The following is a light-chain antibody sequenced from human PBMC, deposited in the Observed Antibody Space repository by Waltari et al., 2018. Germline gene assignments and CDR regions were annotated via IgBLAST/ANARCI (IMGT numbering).Light chain of an antibody. CDR1: RTAIGAYTF. CDR3: ASFAGSNNL. J-gene: IGLJ2*01. V-gene: IGLV2-8*01. CDR2: EVT. Sequence: QSALTQPPSASGSPGQSVTIPCTGTRTAIGAYTFVPWYQHHPGKAPKLLIYEVTDRPSGVPDRFSGSKSGNTASLTVSGLQGEDEADYYCASFAGSNNLFGGGTKLTVL.